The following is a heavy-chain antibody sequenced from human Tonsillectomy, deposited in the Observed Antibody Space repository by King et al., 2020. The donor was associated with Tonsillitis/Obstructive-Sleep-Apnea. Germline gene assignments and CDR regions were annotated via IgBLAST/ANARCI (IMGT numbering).Heavy chain of an antibody. Sequence: VQLVESGSELKRPGASVRVSCEASGYTFTKFAIIWVRQAPGQGLEWMGWINTDTRNPTYAQDFTGRFVFSLDTSVRTAYLQISSLKAEDTAVYYCAREFNSAFCGPDYWGQGTLVTVSS. V-gene: IGHV7-4-1*02. CDR1: GYTFTKFA. CDR2: INTDTRNP. CDR3: AREFNSAFCGPDY. D-gene: IGHD2-21*01. J-gene: IGHJ4*02.